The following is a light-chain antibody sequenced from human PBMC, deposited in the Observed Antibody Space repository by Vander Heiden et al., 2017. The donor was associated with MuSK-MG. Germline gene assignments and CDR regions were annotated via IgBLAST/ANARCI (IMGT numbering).Light chain of an antibody. CDR1: QYLSNY. Sequence: DIQMNQSPSSLSASVGDRVTITCRTSQYLSNYLNWYQQKPGKAPKHLIWRTSSLQTGGPSRFSGSGSGTDFTLTIDSLQPEDFATYYCQQSSSTPITVGQGTRLDIK. CDR3: QQSSSTPIT. V-gene: IGKV1-39*01. J-gene: IGKJ5*01. CDR2: RTS.